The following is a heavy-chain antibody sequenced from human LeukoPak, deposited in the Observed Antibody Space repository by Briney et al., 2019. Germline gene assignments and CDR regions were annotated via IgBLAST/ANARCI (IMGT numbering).Heavy chain of an antibody. J-gene: IGHJ4*02. CDR1: GGSISSYY. D-gene: IGHD3-22*01. CDR3: ARRARRITMIVVVINGFDYFDY. CDR2: IYYSGST. V-gene: IGHV4-59*08. Sequence: SETLSLTCTVSGGSISSYYWSWIRQPPGKGLEWIGYIYYSGSTNYNPSLKSRVTISVDTSKNQFSLKLSSVTAADTAVYYCARRARRITMIVVVINGFDYFDYWGQGTLVTVSS.